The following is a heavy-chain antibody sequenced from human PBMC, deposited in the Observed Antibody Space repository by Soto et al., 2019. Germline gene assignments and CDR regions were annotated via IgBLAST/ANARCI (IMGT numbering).Heavy chain of an antibody. CDR2: IGTSGKTI. J-gene: IGHJ6*02. CDR3: ARDPAIYSGKFDYGLDV. D-gene: IGHD4-4*01. CDR1: GFTFSSYE. Sequence: EVQLVESGGGLVQAGGSLRLFCAVSGFTFSSYEMNWVRQAPGKGLEWVSYIGTSGKTIYYADSVRGRFTISRDNAKNFLYLQMYSLRAEDMAVYFCARDPAIYSGKFDYGLDVWGRGTTVTVSS. V-gene: IGHV3-48*03.